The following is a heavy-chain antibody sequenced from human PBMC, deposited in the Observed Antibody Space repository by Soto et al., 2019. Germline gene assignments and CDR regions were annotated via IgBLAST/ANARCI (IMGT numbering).Heavy chain of an antibody. CDR2: INAGNGNT. CDR3: ARAGRRLTIFGVVQPRSYYYGLDV. D-gene: IGHD3-3*01. J-gene: IGHJ6*02. V-gene: IGHV1-3*01. CDR1: GYTFTSYA. Sequence: ASVKVSCKASGYTFTSYAMHWVRQAPGQRLEWMGWINAGNGNTKYSQKFQGRVTITRDTSASTAYMELSSLRSEDTAVYYCARAGRRLTIFGVVQPRSYYYGLDVWGQGTTVTVSS.